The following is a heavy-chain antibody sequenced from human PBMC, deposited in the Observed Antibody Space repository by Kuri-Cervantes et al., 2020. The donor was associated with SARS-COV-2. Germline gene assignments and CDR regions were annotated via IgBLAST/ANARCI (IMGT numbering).Heavy chain of an antibody. V-gene: IGHV1-69*04. CDR2: IIPILGIA. CDR3: ARDYYDSSGVY. J-gene: IGHJ4*02. D-gene: IGHD3-22*01. CDR1: GGTFSSYA. Sequence: SVKVSCKASGGTFSSYAISWVRQAPGQGLEWMGRIIPILGIANYAQKFQGRVTITADKSTSTAYMELSSLRSEDTAVYYCARDYYDSSGVYWSQGPRSPSPQ.